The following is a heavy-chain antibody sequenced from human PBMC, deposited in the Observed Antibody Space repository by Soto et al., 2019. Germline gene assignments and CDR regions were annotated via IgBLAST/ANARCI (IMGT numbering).Heavy chain of an antibody. CDR1: GFSFVSYA. J-gene: IGHJ4*02. CDR2: ITGSGGST. V-gene: IGHV3-23*01. Sequence: GGSLRLSCATSGFSFVSYAMSLVRQAPGKGLEWVSTITGSGGSTYYPDSVKGRFSTSRDNSNNTLHLQMNSLRAEDTAIYYWAKDATVGANDSFEAWGQRGLVTVSS. D-gene: IGHD1-26*01. CDR3: AKDATVGANDSFEA.